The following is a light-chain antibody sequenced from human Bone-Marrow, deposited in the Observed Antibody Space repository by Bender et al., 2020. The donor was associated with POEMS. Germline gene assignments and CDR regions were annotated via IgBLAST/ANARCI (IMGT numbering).Light chain of an antibody. J-gene: IGLJ3*02. Sequence: QSALTQPASVSGSPGQSIPISCTGTSSNVGDYNYVSWYQHHAGKAPKLIIYDVTNRPSGVSDRFSASKSGNTASLTISGLQAEDEADYYCTSYTDTNAVVFGGGTRLTVL. V-gene: IGLV2-14*03. CDR1: SSNVGDYNY. CDR3: TSYTDTNAVV. CDR2: DVT.